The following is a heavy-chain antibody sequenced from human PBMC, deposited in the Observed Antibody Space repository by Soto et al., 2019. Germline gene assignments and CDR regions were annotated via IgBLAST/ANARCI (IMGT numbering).Heavy chain of an antibody. Sequence: QVQLVQSGAEVKKPGASVKVSCKASGYTFTSYGISWVRQAPGQGLEWMGWISAYNGNTNYAQKLQGRVTMTTDTSTSTAYMELRSLRSDDTAVYYCATLIGLIWFGEFTGGMDVWGQGTTVTVSS. V-gene: IGHV1-18*01. CDR2: ISAYNGNT. D-gene: IGHD3-10*01. CDR1: GYTFTSYG. CDR3: ATLIGLIWFGEFTGGMDV. J-gene: IGHJ6*02.